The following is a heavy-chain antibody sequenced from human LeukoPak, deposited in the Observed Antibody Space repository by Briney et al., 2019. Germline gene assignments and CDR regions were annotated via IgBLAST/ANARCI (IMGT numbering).Heavy chain of an antibody. J-gene: IGHJ4*02. Sequence: SQTLSLTCAVYAGSFSGYYWSWIRQPPGKGLEWIGEINHSGSTTYNPSPKTQVTISVDASKNQFSLKLSAVTAADTAVYYCATLLSSWYRASDYWGQGTLVTVSS. CDR3: ATLLSSWYRASDY. CDR2: INHSGST. CDR1: AGSFSGYY. V-gene: IGHV4-34*01. D-gene: IGHD6-13*01.